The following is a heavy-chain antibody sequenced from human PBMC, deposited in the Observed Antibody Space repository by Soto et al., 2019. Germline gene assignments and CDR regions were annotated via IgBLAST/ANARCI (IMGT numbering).Heavy chain of an antibody. J-gene: IGHJ4*02. Sequence: PSETLSLTCAVSGYSLTSGYYCGWIRQPPGKGLEWIGSIYHSGDTYYNPSLKSRVTISVDTSKNHFSLKLTSVTAADTAVYYCARARIVVAGTIVDYWGQGTLVIVSS. CDR2: IYHSGDT. CDR1: GYSLTSGYY. V-gene: IGHV4-38-2*01. CDR3: ARARIVVAGTIVDY. D-gene: IGHD6-19*01.